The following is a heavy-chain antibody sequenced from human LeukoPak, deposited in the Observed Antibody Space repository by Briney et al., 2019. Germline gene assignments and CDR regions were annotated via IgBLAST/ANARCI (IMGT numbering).Heavy chain of an antibody. D-gene: IGHD3-22*01. CDR1: GGSITNDY. J-gene: IGHJ4*02. CDR3: AREEYDTSGYYAFAN. Sequence: SETLSLTCSVSGGSITNDYWSWLRQPAGRGLAGIGRIYSSRSSSYNASLKGRVTLSIDTSKHQISLRLTSVTAADTAVYYCAREEYDTSGYYAFANWGQGTLDSVSS. CDR2: IYSSRSS. V-gene: IGHV4-4*07.